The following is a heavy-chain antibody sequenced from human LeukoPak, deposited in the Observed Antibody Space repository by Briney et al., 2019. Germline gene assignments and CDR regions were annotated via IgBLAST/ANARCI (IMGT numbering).Heavy chain of an antibody. CDR3: ASDSYYDSSGYYYFDY. CDR2: IIPIFGTA. Sequence: SVKVSCKASGYTFTSYDINWVRQAPGQGLEWMGGIIPIFGTANYAQKFQGRVTVTADESTSTAYMELSSLRSEDTAVYYCASDSYYDSSGYYYFDYWGQGTLVTVSS. V-gene: IGHV1-69*13. D-gene: IGHD3-22*01. J-gene: IGHJ4*02. CDR1: GYTFTSYD.